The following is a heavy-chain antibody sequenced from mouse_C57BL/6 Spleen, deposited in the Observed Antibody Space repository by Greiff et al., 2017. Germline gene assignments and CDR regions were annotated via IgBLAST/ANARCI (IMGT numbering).Heavy chain of an antibody. V-gene: IGHV1-62-2*01. D-gene: IGHD1-1*01. CDR2: FYPGSGSI. J-gene: IGHJ2*01. CDR1: GYTFTEYT. Sequence: VKLQESGAELVKPGASVKLSCKASGYTFTEYTIHWVKQRSGQGLEWIGWFYPGSGSIKYNERFKDKATLTAEKSSSTVYMELSRLTSEDSAVYFCARHEDYYGSGYFDYWGQGTTLTVSS. CDR3: ARHEDYYGSGYFDY.